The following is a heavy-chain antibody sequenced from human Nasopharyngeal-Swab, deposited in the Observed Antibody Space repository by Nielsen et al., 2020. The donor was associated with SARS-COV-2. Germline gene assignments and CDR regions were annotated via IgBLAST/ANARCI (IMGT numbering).Heavy chain of an antibody. D-gene: IGHD6-6*01. CDR3: ARDGVGWGIAARPETGGAFDI. Sequence: WVRQAPGQGLEWMGGIIPIFGTANYAQKFQGRVTITADESTSTAYMELSSLRSEDTAMYYCARDGVGWGIAARPETGGAFDIWGQGTMVTVSS. CDR2: IIPIFGTA. J-gene: IGHJ3*02. V-gene: IGHV1-69*01.